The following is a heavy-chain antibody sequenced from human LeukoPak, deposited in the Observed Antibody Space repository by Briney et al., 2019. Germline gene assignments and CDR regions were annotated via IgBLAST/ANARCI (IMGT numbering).Heavy chain of an antibody. CDR1: GFTFSSYA. J-gene: IGHJ6*02. CDR3: AKDSGGGYYYYYYVMDV. CDR2: ISGSGGST. Sequence: GGSLRLSCAASGFTFSSYAMSWVRQAPGKGLEWVSAISGSGGSTYYADSVKGRFTISRDNSKNTLYLQMNSLRAEDTAVYYCAKDSGGGYYYYYYVMDVWGQGTTVTVSS. V-gene: IGHV3-23*01. D-gene: IGHD3-16*01.